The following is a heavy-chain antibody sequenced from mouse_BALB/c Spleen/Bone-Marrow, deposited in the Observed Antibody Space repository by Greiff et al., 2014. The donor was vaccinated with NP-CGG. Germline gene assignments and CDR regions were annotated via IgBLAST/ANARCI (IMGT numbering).Heavy chain of an antibody. J-gene: IGHJ1*01. CDR3: ARDPIYYDYDWYFDV. Sequence: VQLQESGPGLVAPSQSLSITCTVSGLSLTSYGVHWVRQPPGKGLEWLGVIWAGGSTNYNSALMSRLSISKDNSKSQVFLKMNSLQTDDTAMYYCARDPIYYDYDWYFDVWGAGTTVTVSS. CDR2: IWAGGST. CDR1: GLSLTSYG. V-gene: IGHV2-9*02. D-gene: IGHD2-4*01.